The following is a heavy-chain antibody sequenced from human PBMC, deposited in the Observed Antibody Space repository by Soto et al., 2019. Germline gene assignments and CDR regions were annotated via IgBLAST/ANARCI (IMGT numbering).Heavy chain of an antibody. D-gene: IGHD2-2*01. J-gene: IGHJ4*02. Sequence: QIQLVQSGAEVKKPGASVKVSCKASGYTFTDHGISWVRQAPGQGLEWVGWISAYSDQTVYAQRFQGRFTMTTDKYTNTAYMELRSLTSDDTAVYYCAKDRPSLTQNFLDVYWGQGTLITVSS. CDR2: ISAYSDQT. CDR3: AKDRPSLTQNFLDVY. V-gene: IGHV1-18*01. CDR1: GYTFTDHG.